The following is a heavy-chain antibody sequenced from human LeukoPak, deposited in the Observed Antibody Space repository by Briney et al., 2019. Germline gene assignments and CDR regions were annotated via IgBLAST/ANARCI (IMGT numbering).Heavy chain of an antibody. V-gene: IGHV3-15*01. J-gene: IGHJ4*02. Sequence: PGGSLRLSCAASGFTFSSYWMSWVRQAPGKGLEWVGRIRTITDGGTTDFAAPVKGRFTISRDDSKDTLYLQMNSLKTEDTAVYYCTTEGFHYLPFLDYWGQGTLVTVSS. CDR3: TTEGFHYLPFLDY. D-gene: IGHD3-10*01. CDR2: IRTITDGGTT. CDR1: GFTFSSYW.